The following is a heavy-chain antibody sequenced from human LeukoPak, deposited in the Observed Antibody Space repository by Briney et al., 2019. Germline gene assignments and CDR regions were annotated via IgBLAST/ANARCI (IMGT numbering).Heavy chain of an antibody. CDR3: ARVGRYRYYLDV. J-gene: IGHJ6*03. V-gene: IGHV1-69*05. Sequence: GSSVKVSCKASGGTFSSYSITWVRQAPGQGLEWMGGVMPLFNTANYAQQFQGRVTITTDESTSTAYMELSSLRFEDTAMYYCARVGRYRYYLDVWGKGTTVTVSS. CDR1: GGTFSSYS. D-gene: IGHD2-2*02. CDR2: VMPLFNTA.